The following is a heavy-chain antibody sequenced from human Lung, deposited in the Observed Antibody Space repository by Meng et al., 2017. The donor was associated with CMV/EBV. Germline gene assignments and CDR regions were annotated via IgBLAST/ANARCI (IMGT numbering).Heavy chain of an antibody. CDR2: MNPNSGNT. D-gene: IGHD2-2*01. V-gene: IGHV1-8*01. CDR1: GYTFTTYD. Sequence: SVKVSXKASGYTFTTYDINRVRQATGQGLEWMGWMNPNSGNTGYAQKFQGRVTLTRVTSIITAYMELSSLTSDDTAVYYCARTRIEVEPDGRKIKYYNYGMDVWGQGTTVTVSS. CDR3: ARTRIEVEPDGRKIKYYNYGMDV. J-gene: IGHJ6*02.